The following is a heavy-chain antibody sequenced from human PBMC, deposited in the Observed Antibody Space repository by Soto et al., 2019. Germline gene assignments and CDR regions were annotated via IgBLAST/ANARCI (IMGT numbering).Heavy chain of an antibody. D-gene: IGHD2-8*01. CDR2: VSDSGSAS. J-gene: IGHJ4*02. V-gene: IGHV3-23*01. CDR1: GFTFNNYA. CDR3: AKSNRAGATDY. Sequence: EVQLLESGGDLIQPGGSLRLSCAASGFTFNNYAMNWVRQAPGKGLEWVSTVSDSGSASYYADSVKGRFTISRDNSKSSLYLQMNSLRAEDTALYYCAKSNRAGATDYWGQGTLVTVSS.